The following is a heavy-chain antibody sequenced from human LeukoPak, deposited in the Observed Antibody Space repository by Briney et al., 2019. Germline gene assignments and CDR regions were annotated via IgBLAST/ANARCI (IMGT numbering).Heavy chain of an antibody. Sequence: QSGGSLRLSCAASGFTFSSYWMSWARQAPGKGLEWVSGINWNGGSTGYADSVKGRFTISRDNAKNSLYLQMNSLRAEDTALYYCPRALTIAVAGGRAFDIWGQGTVVTVSS. CDR3: PRALTIAVAGGRAFDI. D-gene: IGHD6-19*01. CDR2: INWNGGST. CDR1: GFTFSSYW. J-gene: IGHJ3*02. V-gene: IGHV3-20*04.